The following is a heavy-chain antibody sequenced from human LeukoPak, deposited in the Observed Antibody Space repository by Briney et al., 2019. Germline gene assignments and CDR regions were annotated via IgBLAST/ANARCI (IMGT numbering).Heavy chain of an antibody. CDR3: ARYYGSGKYDLDY. Sequence: GESLKISCEGPGSSFTSYWINWVRQMPGKGLEWMGRIDPSDSYTNYSPSFQGHVTISADKSISTAYLQWSSLKASDTAMYYCARYYGSGKYDLDYWGQGTLVSVSS. D-gene: IGHD3-10*01. CDR1: GSSFTSYW. V-gene: IGHV5-10-1*01. CDR2: IDPSDSYT. J-gene: IGHJ4*02.